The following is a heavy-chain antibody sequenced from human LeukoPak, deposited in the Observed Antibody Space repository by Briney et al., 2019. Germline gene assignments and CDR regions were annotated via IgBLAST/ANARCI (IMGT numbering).Heavy chain of an antibody. CDR2: IYYSGST. Sequence: SETLSLTCIVSGGSISSGGYYWSWIRQHPGKGLEWIGYIYYSGSTYYNPSLKSRVTISVDTSKNQFSLKLSSVTAADTAVYYCARDRKIYGSGSYREDNWFDPWGQGTLVTVSS. CDR3: ARDRKIYGSGSYREDNWFDP. D-gene: IGHD3-10*01. CDR1: GGSISSGGYY. V-gene: IGHV4-31*03. J-gene: IGHJ5*02.